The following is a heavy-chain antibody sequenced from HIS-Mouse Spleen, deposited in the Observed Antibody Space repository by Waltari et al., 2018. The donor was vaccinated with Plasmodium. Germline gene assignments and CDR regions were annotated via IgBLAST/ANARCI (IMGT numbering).Heavy chain of an antibody. CDR1: GYTFTAYY. CDR3: AREPLTGGSFDY. J-gene: IGHJ4*02. V-gene: IGHV1-2*02. D-gene: IGHD7-27*01. CDR2: INPNSGGT. Sequence: QVQLVQSGAAVKKPGASVKVSCQASGYTFTAYYMHWVRQAPGQGLEWMGWINPNSGGTNYAQKFQGRVTMTRDTSISTAYMELSRLRSDDTAVYYCAREPLTGGSFDYWGQGTLVTVSS.